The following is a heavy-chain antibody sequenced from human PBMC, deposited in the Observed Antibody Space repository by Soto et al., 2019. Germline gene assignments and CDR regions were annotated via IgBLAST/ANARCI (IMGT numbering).Heavy chain of an antibody. Sequence: QVQLQESGPGLVKPSQTLSRTCTVSGGSMSSGGYYWSWIRQDPGKGLEWIGYIYYSGSTYYNPSLKSRVTISVDTSKNQFSLKLSSVTAADTAVYYCASRGEVPAAILAFDIWGQGTMVTVSS. V-gene: IGHV4-31*03. CDR3: ASRGEVPAAILAFDI. CDR1: GGSMSSGGYY. J-gene: IGHJ3*02. CDR2: IYYSGST. D-gene: IGHD2-2*01.